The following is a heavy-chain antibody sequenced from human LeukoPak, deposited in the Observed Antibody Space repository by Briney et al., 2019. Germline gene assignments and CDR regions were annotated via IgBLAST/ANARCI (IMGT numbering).Heavy chain of an antibody. D-gene: IGHD3-22*01. CDR2: IKHDGSEK. J-gene: IGHJ4*02. CDR1: GFTFRNFW. CDR3: ATPLDYYDRSDSHQGGD. V-gene: IGHV3-7*03. Sequence: GGSLRLSCAASGFTFRNFWMNWARQAPGKGLEWVANIKHDGSEKNYVDSVKGRFTISRDNAKNSLYLQMNSLRAEDTAVYYCATPLDYYDRSDSHQGGDWGQGTLVTVSS.